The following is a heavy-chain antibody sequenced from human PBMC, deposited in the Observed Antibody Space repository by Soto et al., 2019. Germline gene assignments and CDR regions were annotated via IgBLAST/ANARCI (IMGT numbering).Heavy chain of an antibody. D-gene: IGHD1-1*01. CDR1: GYTFSSYA. Sequence: ASVKVSCKACGYTFSSYAMHWVRQAPGQRLEWMGWINAGYGNTKSSQKFQDRVTISRDTSASTAYMELTSLRSEDTAVYYCARDTRDGTFDFWGPGTLVTVYS. J-gene: IGHJ4*02. CDR2: INAGYGNT. V-gene: IGHV1-3*01. CDR3: ARDTRDGTFDF.